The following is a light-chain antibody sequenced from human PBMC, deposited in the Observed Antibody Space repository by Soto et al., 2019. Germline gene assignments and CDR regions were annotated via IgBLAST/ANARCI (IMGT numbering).Light chain of an antibody. CDR2: GAS. J-gene: IGKJ4*01. CDR1: QRISGY. Sequence: EIVLTQSPATLSLSPGERATLSCRASQRISGYLAWYQQIPGQAPRLLISGASGRATGTPDRFSGSASGTDFTLTISRLEPEDFAVYYCQQYGSSPLTFGGGTKVDI. V-gene: IGKV3-20*01. CDR3: QQYGSSPLT.